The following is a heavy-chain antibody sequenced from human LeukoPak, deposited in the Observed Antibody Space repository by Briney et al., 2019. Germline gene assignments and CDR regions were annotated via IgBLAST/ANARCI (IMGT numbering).Heavy chain of an antibody. J-gene: IGHJ5*02. CDR1: GASISSYY. Sequence: PSETLSLTCTVSGASISSYYWSWIRQPPGKGLEWIGYIYYSGSTNYNPSLKSRLTISVDTSKNQFSLKLNSVTAADTAMYYCARQHDGSGWPNWFDPWGQGTLVTVSS. V-gene: IGHV4-59*08. CDR2: IYYSGST. CDR3: ARQHDGSGWPNWFDP. D-gene: IGHD6-19*01.